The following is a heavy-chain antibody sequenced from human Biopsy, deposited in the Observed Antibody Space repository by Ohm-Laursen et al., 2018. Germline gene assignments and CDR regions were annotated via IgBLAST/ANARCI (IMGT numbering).Heavy chain of an antibody. D-gene: IGHD1-26*01. CDR3: ARDALGGGSYRFFY. Sequence: GASVKVSCKASGGTFTNYAISWVRQAPGPGLEWMGGIIPIFGTANYAQKFQGRVTITADESTSTAYIELSSLRSDDTAVYYCARDALGGGSYRFFYWGQGSLVTVSS. V-gene: IGHV1-69*13. CDR2: IIPIFGTA. J-gene: IGHJ4*02. CDR1: GGTFTNYA.